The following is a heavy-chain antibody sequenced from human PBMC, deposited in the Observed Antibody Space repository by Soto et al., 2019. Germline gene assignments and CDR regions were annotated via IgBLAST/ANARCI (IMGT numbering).Heavy chain of an antibody. V-gene: IGHV2-5*02. CDR1: GFSLTTTDMG. CDR2: IYWDDDK. D-gene: IGHD4-17*01. CDR3: AHAGDYDLLSFDH. J-gene: IGHJ4*02. Sequence: QITLKESGPPLVRPTQTLTLTCAFSGFSLTTTDMGVAWIRQPPGKALEWLALIYWDDDKRYSPSLKNRLTVSKDTFRNRVVLTITNMNPEDTGTYFCAHAGDYDLLSFDHWGPGTLVTVSS.